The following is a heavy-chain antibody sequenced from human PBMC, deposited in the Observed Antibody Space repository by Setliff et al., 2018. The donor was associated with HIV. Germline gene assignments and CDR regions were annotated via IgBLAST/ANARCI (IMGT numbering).Heavy chain of an antibody. D-gene: IGHD6-13*01. V-gene: IGHV1-24*01. CDR2: FDPEDGET. CDR3: ATDPGYSSTWYSESFQH. J-gene: IGHJ1*01. Sequence: GASVKVSCKISGYTLTELSIHWVRQAPGKGLEWMANFDPEDGETFYAQKFQGRLTMTEDTSTDTAYMELSSLRSDDTAMYYCATDPGYSSTWYSESFQHWGQGTVVIVSS. CDR1: GYTLTELS.